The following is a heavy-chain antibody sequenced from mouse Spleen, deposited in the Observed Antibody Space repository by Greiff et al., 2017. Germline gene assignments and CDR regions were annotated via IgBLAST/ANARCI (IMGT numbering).Heavy chain of an antibody. CDR1: GFSLTSYG. D-gene: IGHD2-13*01. V-gene: IGHV2-9*02. CDR2: IWAGGST. Sequence: VKLMESGPGLVAPSQSLSITCTVSGFSLTSYGVHWVRQPPGKGLEWLGVIWAGGSTNYNSALMSRLSISKDNSKSQVFLKMNSLQTDDTAMYYCARDDFSGAYWGQGTLVTVSA. CDR3: ARDDFSGAY. J-gene: IGHJ3*01.